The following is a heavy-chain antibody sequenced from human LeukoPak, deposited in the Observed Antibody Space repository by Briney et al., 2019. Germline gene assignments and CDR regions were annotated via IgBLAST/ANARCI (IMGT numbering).Heavy chain of an antibody. D-gene: IGHD3-22*01. CDR3: ARVTGYMIEDYFDY. V-gene: IGHV4-59*01. CDR2: IYYSGST. Sequence: PSETLSLTCAVYGGSLSSYYWSWIRQPPGKGLEWIGYIYYSGSTNYNPSLKSRVTISVDTSKNQFSLKLRSVTAADTAVYYCARVTGYMIEDYFDYWGQGTLVTVSS. J-gene: IGHJ4*02. CDR1: GGSLSSYY.